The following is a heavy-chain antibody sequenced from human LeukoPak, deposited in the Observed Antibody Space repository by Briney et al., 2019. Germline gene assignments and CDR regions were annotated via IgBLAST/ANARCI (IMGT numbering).Heavy chain of an antibody. CDR3: AKGAYDYIEIAYFDY. D-gene: IGHD5-12*01. CDR1: GFSFNNYA. V-gene: IGHV3-23*01. J-gene: IGHJ4*02. Sequence: PGGSLRLSCVASGFSFNNYAMNWVRQAPGKGLEWVSLIIGSSGSTFYADSVKGRITISRDKSKNTLYLQMNSLRAEDTAVYYCAKGAYDYIEIAYFDYWGQGSLVTVSS. CDR2: IIGSSGST.